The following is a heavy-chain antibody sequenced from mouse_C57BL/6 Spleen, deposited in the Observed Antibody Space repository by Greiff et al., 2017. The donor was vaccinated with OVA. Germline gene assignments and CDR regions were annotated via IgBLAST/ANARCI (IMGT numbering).Heavy chain of an antibody. CDR3: ARDYPYYAMDY. Sequence: VHLVESGPELVKPGASVKISCKASGYAFSSSWMNWVKQRPGKGLEWIGRIYPGDGDTNYNGKFKGKATLTADKSSSTAYMQLSSLTSEDSAVYFCARDYPYYAMDYWGQGTSVTVSS. D-gene: IGHD1-1*02. V-gene: IGHV1-82*01. CDR2: IYPGDGDT. J-gene: IGHJ4*01. CDR1: GYAFSSSW.